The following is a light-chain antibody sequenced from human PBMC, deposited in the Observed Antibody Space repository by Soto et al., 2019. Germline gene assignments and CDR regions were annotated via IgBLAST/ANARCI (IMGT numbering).Light chain of an antibody. CDR2: GAS. V-gene: IGKV1-27*01. J-gene: IGKJ1*01. CDR3: HNYHSAPCT. Sequence: IQMTQSPSTLSASVGDRVTITCRASPGISTFLAWYQQKPGKVPTLLVYGASTLQSGVPSRFSGSGSGTAFSLTISSLRPEDIAPYYCHNYHSAPCTFGQGTTV. CDR1: PGISTF.